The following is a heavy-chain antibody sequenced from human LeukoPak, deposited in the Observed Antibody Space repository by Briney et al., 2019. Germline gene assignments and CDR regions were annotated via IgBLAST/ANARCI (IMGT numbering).Heavy chain of an antibody. CDR3: ARDLGYKYYVSAFDI. CDR1: GFTFGDYG. Sequence: PGGSLRLSCAASGFTFGDYGMNWVRQVPGKGLEWVSGINWIGGSTGHADSVKGRFTISRDNAKNSLYLQMNSLRAEDTALYYCARDLGYKYYVSAFDIWGRGTMVTVSS. CDR2: INWIGGST. V-gene: IGHV3-20*04. D-gene: IGHD5-24*01. J-gene: IGHJ3*02.